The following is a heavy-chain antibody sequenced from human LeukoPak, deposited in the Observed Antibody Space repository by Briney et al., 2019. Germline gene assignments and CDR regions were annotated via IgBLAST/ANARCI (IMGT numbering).Heavy chain of an antibody. D-gene: IGHD6-13*01. CDR1: AYTFTGYY. V-gene: IGHV1-2*02. CDR2: INPNSGGT. CDR3: ARGYSSSWYDPGHNAFDI. J-gene: IGHJ3*02. Sequence: LVASVKVSCKASAYTFTGYYMHWVRQAPGQGLEWMGWINPNSGGTNYAQKFQGRVTMTRDTSISTAYMELSRLRSDDTAVYYCARGYSSSWYDPGHNAFDIWGQGTMVTVSS.